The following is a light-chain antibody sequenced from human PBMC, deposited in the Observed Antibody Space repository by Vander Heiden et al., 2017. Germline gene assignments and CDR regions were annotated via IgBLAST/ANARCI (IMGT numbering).Light chain of an antibody. Sequence: QSALTQPASVSGSPGQSTTFPATGTSSEVGSQNLVSWYQQHPGKAPKLMIYEVSKRPAGVSNRFSGSKSGNTASLTISGLQAEDEADYYCCSYAGSSTYVVFGGGTKLTVL. CDR3: CSYAGSSTYVV. J-gene: IGLJ2*01. CDR2: EVS. V-gene: IGLV2-23*02. CDR1: SSEVGSQNL.